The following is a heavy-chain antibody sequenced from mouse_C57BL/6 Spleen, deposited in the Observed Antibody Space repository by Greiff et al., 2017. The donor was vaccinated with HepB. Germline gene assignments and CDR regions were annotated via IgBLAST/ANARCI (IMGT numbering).Heavy chain of an antibody. CDR3: ARDSSGSPFDY. CDR1: GYTFTSYG. CDR2: IYPRSGNT. J-gene: IGHJ2*01. V-gene: IGHV1-81*01. Sequence: VQVVESGAELARPGASVKLSCKASGYTFTSYGISWVKQRTGQGLEWIGEIYPRSGNTYYNEKFKGKATLTADKSSSTAYMELRSLTSEDSAVYFCARDSSGSPFDYWGQGTTLTVSS. D-gene: IGHD3-2*02.